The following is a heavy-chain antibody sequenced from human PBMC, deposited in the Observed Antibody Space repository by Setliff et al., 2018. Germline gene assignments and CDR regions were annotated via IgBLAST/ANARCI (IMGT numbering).Heavy chain of an antibody. CDR1: GSSISNDYY. J-gene: IGHJ4*02. D-gene: IGHD3-3*01. CDR2: ISHSGGT. CDR3: RSWSHNYHNDY. Sequence: KTSETLSLTCGVSGSSISNDYYWGWIRQPPGRGLEWIGIISHSGGTSYNPSLKSRLTMSVDTSKNQFSLKLTSVTAADTAVYYCRSWSHNYHNDYWGQGTLVTVSS. V-gene: IGHV4-38-2*01.